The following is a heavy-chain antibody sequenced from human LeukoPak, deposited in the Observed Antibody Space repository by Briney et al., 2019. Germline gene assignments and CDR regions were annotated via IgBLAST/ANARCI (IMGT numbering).Heavy chain of an antibody. CDR3: AKNNWFGP. CDR2: INDSGST. J-gene: IGHJ5*02. Sequence: PPETLSLACAVSGGSFSGHYWSWIRQPPGEGLEWIGEINDSGSTKYNPSLKSRVTISADTSKNQFSLKLSSVSAADTAVYYCAKNNWFGPWGQGTLVTVSS. V-gene: IGHV4-34*01. CDR1: GGSFSGHY.